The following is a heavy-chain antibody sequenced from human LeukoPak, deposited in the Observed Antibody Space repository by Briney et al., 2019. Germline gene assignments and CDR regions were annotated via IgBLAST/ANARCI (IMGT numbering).Heavy chain of an antibody. CDR3: ARDPYGEGWFDP. D-gene: IGHD4-17*01. Sequence: PSETLSLTCTVSGGSVSSGTYYWSWIRQPPGKGLEWIGYIYYRGSTKSNPSLKSRVTILVDTSKNQFSLKLSSVTAADTAVYYCARDPYGEGWFDPWGQGTLVTVSS. CDR1: GGSVSSGTYY. V-gene: IGHV4-61*01. J-gene: IGHJ5*02. CDR2: IYYRGST.